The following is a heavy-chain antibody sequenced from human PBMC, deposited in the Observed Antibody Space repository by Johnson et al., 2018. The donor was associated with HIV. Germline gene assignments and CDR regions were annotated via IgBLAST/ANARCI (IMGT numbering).Heavy chain of an antibody. J-gene: IGHJ3*02. V-gene: IGHV3-7*01. CDR1: RFTFSSYW. CDR3: AKDFPYTYGPSAFDI. CDR2: IRQDGSER. Sequence: VQLVESGGGLVQPGGSLRLSCAASRFTFSSYWMSWVRQAPGKGLEWVANIRQDGSERYYADSVKGRFPISRDNSKNTLYLQMNSLRAGDTAVYYCAKDFPYTYGPSAFDIWGQGTMVTVSS. D-gene: IGHD5-18*01.